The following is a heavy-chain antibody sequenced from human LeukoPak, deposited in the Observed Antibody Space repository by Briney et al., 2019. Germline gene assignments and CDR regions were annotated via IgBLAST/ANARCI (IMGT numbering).Heavy chain of an antibody. CDR1: GYTCGSCG. J-gene: IGHJ4*02. CDR2: RNPNSGNT. D-gene: IGHD5-18*01. Sequence: SLTLVYTASGYTCGSCGISCVKQATRQLLGLMRRRNPNSGNTGYAQKFQGRVTITRKTSIRTAYMELSSPRSEDTAVYYCARGRRGHSYGNVWNYWDQGTLVIVS. V-gene: IGHV1-8*03. CDR3: ARGRRGHSYGNVWNY.